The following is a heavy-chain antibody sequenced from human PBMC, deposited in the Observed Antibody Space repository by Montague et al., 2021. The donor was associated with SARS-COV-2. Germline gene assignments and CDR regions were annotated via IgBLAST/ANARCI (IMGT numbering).Heavy chain of an antibody. CDR3: AGQSASSPFDH. V-gene: IGHV4-39*01. CDR2: VYYSGST. D-gene: IGHD6-13*01. Sequence: SETLSLTCSVSGGSISTSNYYWGWIRQPPGKGLEWIGSVYYSGSTYYXPPLKSRVTVSVDTSKNQFPLKISSVTAADTAVYFCAGQSASSPFDHWGQGTLVTVSS. CDR1: GGSISTSNYY. J-gene: IGHJ4*02.